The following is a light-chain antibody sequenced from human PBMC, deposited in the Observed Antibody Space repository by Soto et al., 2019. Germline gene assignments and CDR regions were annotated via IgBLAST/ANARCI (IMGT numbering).Light chain of an antibody. CDR3: QQSYTTPRT. V-gene: IGKV1-39*01. J-gene: IGKJ1*01. CDR1: QYISTY. CDR2: SAS. Sequence: DIQMTQSPSSLSASVGDRVTITCRASQYISTYLNWYRQKSGKAPEVLIYSASTLQSRVPSRFSGRGSGTDFTLTIIGLQSEDFATYYCQQSYTTPRTFGAGTKVEIK.